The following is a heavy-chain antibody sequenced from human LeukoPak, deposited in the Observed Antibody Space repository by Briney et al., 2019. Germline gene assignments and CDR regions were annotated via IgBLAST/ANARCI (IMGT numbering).Heavy chain of an antibody. CDR3: ARRPRSYSSSWVFDY. J-gene: IGHJ4*02. D-gene: IGHD6-13*01. V-gene: IGHV4-34*01. CDR1: GGSFSGYF. CDR2: INHSGST. Sequence: SETLSLTCAVYGGSFSGYFWSWIRQPPGKGLEWIGEINHSGSTNYNPSLKSRVTISVDTSKNQFSLKLSSVTAADTAVYYCARRPRSYSSSWVFDYWGQGTLVTVSS.